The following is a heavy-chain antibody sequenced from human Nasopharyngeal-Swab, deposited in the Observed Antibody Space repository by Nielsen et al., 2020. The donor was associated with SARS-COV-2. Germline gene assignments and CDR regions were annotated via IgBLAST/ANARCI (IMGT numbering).Heavy chain of an antibody. V-gene: IGHV3-23*01. D-gene: IGHD2-15*01. CDR2: IGAAGNK. J-gene: IGHJ4*02. Sequence: GESLKISCAASGFTFSSSAISWVRQVPGMGLEWVSVIGAAGNKIYADSVKGRFTISRDNSKNMVYLQMSSLRAEDTAIYYCATPGTRCSGDSCDMWVFDYWGQGTQVTVSS. CDR1: GFTFSSSA. CDR3: ATPGTRCSGDSCDMWVFDY.